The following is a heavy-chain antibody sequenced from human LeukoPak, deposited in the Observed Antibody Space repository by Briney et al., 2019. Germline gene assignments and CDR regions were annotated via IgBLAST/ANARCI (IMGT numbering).Heavy chain of an antibody. V-gene: IGHV5-51*01. CDR3: ARSSSYSPYYFDS. CDR2: IYPPDSDT. J-gene: IGHJ4*02. D-gene: IGHD3-22*01. CDR1: GYSFTKNW. Sequence: GESLKISCKGSGYSFTKNWIGWVRQMPGKGLEWMGIIYPPDSDTRYGRSLQGQVTISVDESITTAYLQWSSLKASDTAMYYCARSSSYSPYYFDSWGQGTLVTVSS.